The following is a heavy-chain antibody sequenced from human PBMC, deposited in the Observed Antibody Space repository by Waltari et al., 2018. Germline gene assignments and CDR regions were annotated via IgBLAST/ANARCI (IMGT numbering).Heavy chain of an antibody. CDR1: GGSFSGYY. CDR3: ARGAPAYYDFWSGYPPGYYYYMDV. D-gene: IGHD3-3*01. CDR2: INHSGST. Sequence: QVQLQQWGAGLLKPSETLSLTCAVYGGSFSGYYWSWIRQPPGKGLEWIGEINHSGSTNYNPSLKKRVTISVDTPKNQFSLKLSSVTAADTAVYYCARGAPAYYDFWSGYPPGYYYYMDVWGKGTTVTISS. V-gene: IGHV4-34*01. J-gene: IGHJ6*03.